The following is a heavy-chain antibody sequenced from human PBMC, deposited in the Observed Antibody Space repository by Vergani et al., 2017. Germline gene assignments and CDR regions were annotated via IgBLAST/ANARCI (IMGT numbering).Heavy chain of an antibody. CDR3: ARGSNCYYYMDV. CDR1: GFSFSNYG. Sequence: EVQLLESGGGLVQPGGSLRLSCAASGFSFSNYGLSWVRQAPGRGLEWVSAISGRGNSAYYADSVKGRFTISRDNSKNTLYLQMYSLRAEDTAVYYCARGSNCYYYMDVWGKGTTVTVSS. CDR2: ISGRGNSA. J-gene: IGHJ6*03. V-gene: IGHV3-23*01.